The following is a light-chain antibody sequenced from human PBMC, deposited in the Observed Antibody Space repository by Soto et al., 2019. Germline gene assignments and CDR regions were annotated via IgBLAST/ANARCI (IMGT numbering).Light chain of an antibody. J-gene: IGLJ1*01. V-gene: IGLV2-8*01. CDR3: SSYAGSNNLYV. CDR1: STDVGGYND. CDR2: EVS. Sequence: QSVLTQPPSASGSLGQSVTISCNGTSTDVGGYNDVSWYQQHPGKAPKLMIYEVSKRPSGVPDRFSASKSDNTASLTVSGLQAEDEADYFCSSYAGSNNLYVFGTGTKVTVL.